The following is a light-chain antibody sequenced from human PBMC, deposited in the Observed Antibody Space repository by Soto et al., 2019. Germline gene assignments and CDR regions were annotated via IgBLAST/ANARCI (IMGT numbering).Light chain of an antibody. V-gene: IGKV3-11*01. Sequence: EIVLTQSPATLSLSPGERATLSCRASHSVDSDLAWYQHKPGQAPRLLIYDASNRAPGIPARFSGSGSGTDFTLNISSLEPGDFALYYCQQRRDWPLFTFGPGTKVDVK. CDR2: DAS. CDR3: QQRRDWPLFT. CDR1: HSVDSD. J-gene: IGKJ3*01.